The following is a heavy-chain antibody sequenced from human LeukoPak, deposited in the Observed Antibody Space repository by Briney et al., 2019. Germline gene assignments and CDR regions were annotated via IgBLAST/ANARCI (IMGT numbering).Heavy chain of an antibody. CDR1: GFTFSGYS. J-gene: IGHJ6*01. D-gene: IGHD3-10*01. CDR3: ARFYGSGSYLGPQRLGMDV. Sequence: GGSLRLSCAASGFTFSGYSMNWVRQAPGKGLEWVSSISSSSSYIYYADSVKGRFTISRDNAKNSLYLQMNSLRAEDTAVYYCARFYGSGSYLGPQRLGMDVWGKGTTVTVSS. V-gene: IGHV3-21*01. CDR2: ISSSSSYI.